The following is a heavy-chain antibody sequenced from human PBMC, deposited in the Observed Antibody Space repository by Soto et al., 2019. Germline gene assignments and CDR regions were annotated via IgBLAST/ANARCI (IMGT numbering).Heavy chain of an antibody. CDR3: ARVRARRAADGMDV. CDR2: SRNKVNSYST. J-gene: IGHJ6*02. Sequence: GGSLRLSCAVSGFIFSDQFMDWVRQVPGKGLEWVGRSRNKVNSYSTEYAASVKGRFTISRDDSKNSLYLQMNSLRAEDTAVYYCARVRARRAADGMDVWGQGTTVTVSS. CDR1: GFIFSDQF. V-gene: IGHV3-72*01. D-gene: IGHD2-15*01.